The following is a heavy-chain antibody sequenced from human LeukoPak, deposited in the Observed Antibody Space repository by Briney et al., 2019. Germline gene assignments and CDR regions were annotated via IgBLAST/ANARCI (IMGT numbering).Heavy chain of an antibody. D-gene: IGHD1-26*01. CDR1: GYTFTSYD. V-gene: IGHV1-8*03. CDR2: MNPNSGNT. J-gene: IGHJ5*02. CDR3: PRGRSGSYWRPWFDP. Sequence: GASVKVSCKASGYTFTSYDINWVRQATGQGLEWMGWMNPNSGNTGYAQKFQGRVTITRNTSISTAYMELSSLRSEDTAVYYCPRGRSGSYWRPWFDPWGQGTLVTVSS.